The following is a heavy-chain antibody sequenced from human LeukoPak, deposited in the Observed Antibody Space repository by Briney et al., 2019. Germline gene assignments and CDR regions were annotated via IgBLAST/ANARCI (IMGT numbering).Heavy chain of an antibody. CDR2: INNDGSRT. CDR1: GFTFSNYW. D-gene: IGHD5-12*01. Sequence: GGSLSLSCAASGFTFSNYWMQWVRQAPGQWLGWISRINNDGSRTIYADSVKGRFTISRDNAKSTLYLQMNSLRAEDTAVYYCAREQSGWLFDYWGRGTLVTVSS. J-gene: IGHJ4*02. V-gene: IGHV3-74*01. CDR3: AREQSGWLFDY.